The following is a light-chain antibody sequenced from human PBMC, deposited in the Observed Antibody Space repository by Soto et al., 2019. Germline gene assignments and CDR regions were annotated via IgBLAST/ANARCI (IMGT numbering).Light chain of an antibody. CDR3: SSSTSNCTVV. CDR2: DVT. Sequence: QSVLTQPASVSASPGQSITISCTGTSSDVGGFNYVSWFQQHPGKAPKLIIYDVTNRPSGVSNRFSGSKSGNTASLTISGLQAEDESDYYCSSSTSNCTVVFGGGTKLTVL. V-gene: IGLV2-14*01. J-gene: IGLJ2*01. CDR1: SSDVGGFNY.